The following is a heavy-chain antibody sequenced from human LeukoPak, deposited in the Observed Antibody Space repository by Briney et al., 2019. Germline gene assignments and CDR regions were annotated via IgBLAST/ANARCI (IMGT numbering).Heavy chain of an antibody. J-gene: IGHJ4*02. CDR1: GGTFSSYA. D-gene: IGHD6-19*01. CDR3: ARVFSSGWYGMYYFDY. V-gene: IGHV1-69*05. Sequence: SVKVSCKASGGTFSSYAISWVRQAPGQGLEWMGGIIPIFGTTNYAQKFQCRVTITTDESTSTAYMELSSLRSEDTAVYYCARVFSSGWYGMYYFDYWGQGTLVTVSS. CDR2: IIPIFGTT.